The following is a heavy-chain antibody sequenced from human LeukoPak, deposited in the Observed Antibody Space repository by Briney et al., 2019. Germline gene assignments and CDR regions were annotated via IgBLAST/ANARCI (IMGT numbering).Heavy chain of an antibody. V-gene: IGHV4-34*01. CDR2: INHSGST. D-gene: IGHD6-6*01. Sequence: PSETLSLTCAVYGGSFSGYYWTWIRQPPGKWLEWIGEINHSGSTYYHPSLKSRVAISLDTSNNQFSLKLSSVTAADTAVYYCARGLIAARLKDWGQGTLVTVSS. J-gene: IGHJ4*02. CDR3: ARGLIAARLKD. CDR1: GGSFSGYY.